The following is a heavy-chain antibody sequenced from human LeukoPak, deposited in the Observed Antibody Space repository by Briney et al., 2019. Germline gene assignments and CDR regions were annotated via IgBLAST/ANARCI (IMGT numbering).Heavy chain of an antibody. CDR1: GFTFRSYA. V-gene: IGHV3-30*04. CDR3: ARDPGGYDPVGSYGMDV. D-gene: IGHD5-12*01. CDR2: ISDDGSNK. Sequence: GGSLRLSCAASGFTFRSYAMHWVRQAPGKGLEWVAVISDDGSNKYYADSVKVRFTISRDNSKNTLYLQMNSLRAEHTAVYYCARDPGGYDPVGSYGMDVWGKGTTVTVSS. J-gene: IGHJ6*04.